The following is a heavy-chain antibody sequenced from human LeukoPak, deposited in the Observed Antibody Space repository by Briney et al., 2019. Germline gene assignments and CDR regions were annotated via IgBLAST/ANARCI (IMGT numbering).Heavy chain of an antibody. CDR1: GASFGSGDQY. D-gene: IGHD3-22*01. CDR2: IHPSGRL. J-gene: IGHJ4*02. Sequence: PSETLSLTCTVSGASFGSGDQYWNWIRQSPGKGLEWIGSIHPSGRLYNNPFLESRVTISIDTSKNQFSLNLNSVTAADTAVYFCSRGLDSRKLGYWGQGTLVTVSS. V-gene: IGHV4-31*03. CDR3: SRGLDSRKLGY.